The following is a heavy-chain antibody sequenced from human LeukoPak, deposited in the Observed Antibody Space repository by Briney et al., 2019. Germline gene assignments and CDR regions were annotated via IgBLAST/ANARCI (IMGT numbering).Heavy chain of an antibody. CDR1: RYTFPSYG. J-gene: IGHJ6*02. V-gene: IGHV1-18*01. Sequence: ASVTVACQGSRYTFPSYGIGWVGQATGQGLEWMGWISAYNGNTNYAQKLQGRVTMTTDTSTSTAYMELRSLRSDDTAVYYCARGRVPVAGPGHWDYYGMDVWGQGTTVTVSS. CDR2: ISAYNGNT. CDR3: ARGRVPVAGPGHWDYYGMDV. D-gene: IGHD6-19*01.